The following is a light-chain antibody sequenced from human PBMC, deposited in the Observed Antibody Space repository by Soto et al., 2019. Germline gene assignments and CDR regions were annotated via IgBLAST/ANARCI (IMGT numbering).Light chain of an antibody. CDR2: GTS. J-gene: IGKJ1*01. Sequence: EIELTQSPGTLSLSPVERATLSCRASQSAGNTYLAWYQQKPGQAPRLLIYGTSSRATGIPDRFSGSGSGTEFTLTIDRVEPEYFAVYYCQQYGSSRTFGQGTKVEV. CDR3: QQYGSSRT. CDR1: QSAGNTY. V-gene: IGKV3-20*01.